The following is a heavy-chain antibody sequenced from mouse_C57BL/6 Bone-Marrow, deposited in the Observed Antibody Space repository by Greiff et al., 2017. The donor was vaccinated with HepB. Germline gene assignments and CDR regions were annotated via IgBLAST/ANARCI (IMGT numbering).Heavy chain of an antibody. CDR3: ASGGYYGSSYRYFDV. V-gene: IGHV1-47*01. D-gene: IGHD1-1*01. CDR2: FHPYNDDT. Sequence: QVQLQQSGAELVKPGASVKMSCTASGYTFTTYPIEWMKQNHGKSLEWIGNFHPYNDDTKYNEKFKGKATFTVEKSSSTVYLELSRLTSDDSAVYYCASGGYYGSSYRYFDVWGTGTTVTVSS. J-gene: IGHJ1*03. CDR1: GYTFTTYP.